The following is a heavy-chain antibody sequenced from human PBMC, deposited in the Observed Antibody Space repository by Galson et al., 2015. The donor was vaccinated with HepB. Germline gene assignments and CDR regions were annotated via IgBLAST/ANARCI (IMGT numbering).Heavy chain of an antibody. CDR2: IDPSDSYT. Sequence: QSGAEVKKPGESLRISCKGSGYSFTSYWISWVRQMPGKGLEWMGRIDPSDSYTNYSQSFQGHVTISADKSISTAYLQWSSLKASDTAMYYCARHYRYYYDSSGYCDYWGQGTLVTVSS. V-gene: IGHV5-10-1*01. J-gene: IGHJ4*02. D-gene: IGHD3-22*01. CDR3: ARHYRYYYDSSGYCDY. CDR1: GYSFTSYW.